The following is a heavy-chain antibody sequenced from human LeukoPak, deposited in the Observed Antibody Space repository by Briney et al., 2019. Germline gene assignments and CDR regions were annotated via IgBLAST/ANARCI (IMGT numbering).Heavy chain of an antibody. CDR2: IYTSGST. CDR3: ARDPPSIAARPDGYYYYYYMDV. Sequence: SETLSLTCTVSGGSISSGSYYWGWIRQPAGKGLEWIGRIYTSGSTNYNPSLKSRVTISVDTSKNQFSLKLSSVTAADTAVYYCARDPPSIAARPDGYYYYYYMDVWGKGTPVTVSS. V-gene: IGHV4-61*02. CDR1: GGSISSGSYY. J-gene: IGHJ6*03. D-gene: IGHD6-6*01.